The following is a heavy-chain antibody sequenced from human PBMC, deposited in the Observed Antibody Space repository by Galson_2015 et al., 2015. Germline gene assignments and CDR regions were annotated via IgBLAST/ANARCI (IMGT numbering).Heavy chain of an antibody. J-gene: IGHJ4*02. D-gene: IGHD2-2*01. CDR3: ARDSTTTHRAGY. Sequence: SLRLSCAASGVTVSNNYMSWVRQAPGKGLEWVSVIYGGDITHYTDSLEGRFTLPRDKFQKTLYLQMNNLRAEDTAVYFCARDSTTTHRAGYWGQGTLVIVSS. CDR1: GVTVSNNY. CDR2: IYGGDIT. V-gene: IGHV3-53*01.